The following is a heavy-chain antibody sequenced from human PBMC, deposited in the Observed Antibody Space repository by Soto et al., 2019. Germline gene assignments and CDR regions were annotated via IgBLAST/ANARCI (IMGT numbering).Heavy chain of an antibody. J-gene: IGHJ4*02. CDR2: TSYDENYK. V-gene: IGHV3-30*04. Sequence: QVQLVESGGGVVQPGRSLRLSCAASGFTFSGYAMHWVRQAPGKGLEWVAATSYDENYKYYADSVKGRFTISRDNSKNTLFLQMNSLRSEDTAVYYCARQGVSSGIWYFDSWGQGSLVTVSS. CDR1: GFTFSGYA. D-gene: IGHD3-10*01. CDR3: ARQGVSSGIWYFDS.